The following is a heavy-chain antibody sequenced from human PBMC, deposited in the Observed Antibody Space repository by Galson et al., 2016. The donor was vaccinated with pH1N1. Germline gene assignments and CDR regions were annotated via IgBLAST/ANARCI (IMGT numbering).Heavy chain of an antibody. CDR2: ISAYNGNT. Sequence: SVKVSCNASGYTFTSYGISWVRQAPGQGLEWMGWISAYNGNTNYAQKLQGRVTMTTDTSTSTAYMELRSLRSDDTAVYYCARDRGFWSGLYFDYWGQGTLVTVSS. CDR1: GYTFTSYG. V-gene: IGHV1-18*01. J-gene: IGHJ4*02. D-gene: IGHD3-3*01. CDR3: ARDRGFWSGLYFDY.